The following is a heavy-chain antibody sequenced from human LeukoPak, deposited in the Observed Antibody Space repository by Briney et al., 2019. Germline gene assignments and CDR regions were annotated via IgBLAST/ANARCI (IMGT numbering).Heavy chain of an antibody. CDR1: GFTFSSYA. CDR3: AKDKFDSSSWYLVDAFDI. Sequence: PGGSLRLSCAASGFTFSSYAMSWVRQAPGKGLEWVSAISGSGGSTYYADSVKGRFTISRDNSKNTLYLQMNSLRAEDTAVYYCAKDKFDSSSWYLVDAFDIWGQGTMVTVSS. D-gene: IGHD6-13*01. J-gene: IGHJ3*02. CDR2: ISGSGGST. V-gene: IGHV3-23*01.